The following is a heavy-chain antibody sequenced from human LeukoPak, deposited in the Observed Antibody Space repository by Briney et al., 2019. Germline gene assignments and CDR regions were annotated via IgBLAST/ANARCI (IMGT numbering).Heavy chain of an antibody. CDR1: GYSFTSYW. D-gene: IGHD3-9*01. CDR3: ARRGILTGYYTNWFDP. Sequence: GESLKSSCKGSGYSFTSYWIGWVRQMPGKGLEWMGIIYPGDSDTRYSPSFQGQVTISADKSISTAYLQWSSLKASDTAMYYCARRGILTGYYTNWFDPWGQGTLVTVSS. CDR2: IYPGDSDT. V-gene: IGHV5-51*01. J-gene: IGHJ5*02.